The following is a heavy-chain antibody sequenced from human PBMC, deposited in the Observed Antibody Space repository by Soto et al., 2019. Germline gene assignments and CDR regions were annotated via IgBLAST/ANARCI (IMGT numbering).Heavy chain of an antibody. D-gene: IGHD3-9*01. CDR3: AREGWYYDILTGYDAFDI. Sequence: ASVKVSCKASGYTFTSYGISWVRQAPGQGLEWMGWISAYNGNTNYAQKLQGRVTMTTDTSTSTAYMELRSLRSDVTALFYCAREGWYYDILTGYDAFDIWGQGTMVTVSS. CDR1: GYTFTSYG. V-gene: IGHV1-18*01. J-gene: IGHJ3*02. CDR2: ISAYNGNT.